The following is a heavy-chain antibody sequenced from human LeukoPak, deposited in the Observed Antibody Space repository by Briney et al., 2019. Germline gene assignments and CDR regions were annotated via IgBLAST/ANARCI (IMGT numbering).Heavy chain of an antibody. CDR3: ARDPTIAIGR. V-gene: IGHV3-48*03. J-gene: IGHJ4*02. Sequence: GGSLRLSCAASGFTFSSYEMNWVRQAPGKGLEWVSYISSSGSTIYYADSVKGRFTISRDNAKNSLYLQMNSLRAEDTAVYYCARDPTIAIGRWGQGTLVTVSS. CDR1: GFTFSSYE. CDR2: ISSSGSTI.